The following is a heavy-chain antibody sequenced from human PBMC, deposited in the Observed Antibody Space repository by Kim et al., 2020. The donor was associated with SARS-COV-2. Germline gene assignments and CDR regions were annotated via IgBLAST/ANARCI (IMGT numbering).Heavy chain of an antibody. CDR2: IYYSGST. CDR1: GDSISSYY. CDR3: ARETAAEYYFDY. D-gene: IGHD6-13*01. J-gene: IGHJ4*02. Sequence: SETLSLTCTVSGDSISSYYWSWIRQPPGKGLEWIGYIYYSGSTNYNPSSKSRVTTTVDTSKNQFSLKLSSVTAADTAVYYCARETAAEYYFDYWGQGTLV. V-gene: IGHV4-59*01.